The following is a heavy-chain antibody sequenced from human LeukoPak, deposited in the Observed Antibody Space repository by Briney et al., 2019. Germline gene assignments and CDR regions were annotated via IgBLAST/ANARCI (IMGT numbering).Heavy chain of an antibody. V-gene: IGHV3-47*01. CDR2: IGTGGDT. CDR3: ERETSRPAMIVVAPADY. CDR1: GFAFSSYT. Sequence: GGSLRLSCAASGFAFSSYTLHWGRRAPGNGLEWVSAIGTGGDTYYADSVMGRFTISRDNDKKSLYLHMNSLIAEDMDVYYCERETSRPAMIVVAPADYWGQGTLVTVSS. D-gene: IGHD3-22*01. J-gene: IGHJ4*02.